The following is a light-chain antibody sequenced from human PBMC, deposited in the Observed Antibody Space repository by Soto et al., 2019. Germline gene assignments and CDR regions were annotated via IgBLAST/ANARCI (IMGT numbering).Light chain of an antibody. CDR3: SSYTTSNTRQIV. CDR1: SRDVGGYNY. J-gene: IGLJ1*01. Sequence: QSALTQPAPVYGSPGQSITLSCTGTSRDVGGYNYVSWYQHHPGKAPKLMIYDVSNRPSGVSNRFSGSKSGNTASLTISGLQPEDEADYYCSSYTTSNTRQIVFGTGTKVTGL. V-gene: IGLV2-14*03. CDR2: DVS.